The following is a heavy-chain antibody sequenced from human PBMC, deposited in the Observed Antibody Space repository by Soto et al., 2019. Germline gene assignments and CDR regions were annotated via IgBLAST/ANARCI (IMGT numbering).Heavy chain of an antibody. V-gene: IGHV4-34*01. CDR3: ARVPLLWFGENKHNWLAP. Sequence: SEPLSLTCAVYGGSFSGYYWSWIRQPPGKGLEWIGEINHSGSTNYNPSLKSRVTISVDTSKNQFSLKLSSVTAADTAVYYCARVPLLWFGENKHNWLAPWGQRNMVTLSS. CDR2: INHSGST. J-gene: IGHJ5*02. D-gene: IGHD3-10*01. CDR1: GGSFSGYY.